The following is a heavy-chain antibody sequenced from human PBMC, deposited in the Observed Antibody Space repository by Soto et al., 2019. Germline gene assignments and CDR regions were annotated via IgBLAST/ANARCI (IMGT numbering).Heavy chain of an antibody. V-gene: IGHV4-59*01. CDR2: IHYSGST. Sequence: SETLSLTCTVSGGSISSYYWSWIRQPPGKGLEWIGYIHYSGSTNYNPTLKSRVTISVDTSKNQFSLKLSSVTAADTAVYYCARGDYDFWSGYYTYYYGMDVWGQGTTVT. J-gene: IGHJ6*02. D-gene: IGHD3-3*01. CDR3: ARGDYDFWSGYYTYYYGMDV. CDR1: GGSISSYY.